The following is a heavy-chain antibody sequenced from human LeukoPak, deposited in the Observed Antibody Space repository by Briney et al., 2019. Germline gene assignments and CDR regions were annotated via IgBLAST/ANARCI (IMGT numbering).Heavy chain of an antibody. CDR2: ISYDGSYK. D-gene: IGHD4-17*01. V-gene: IGHV3-30*18. CDR3: AKVGDYGDYALDY. CDR1: GGSVASDY. J-gene: IGHJ4*02. Sequence: PSETLSLTCSVSGGSVASDYWSWVRQAPGKGLEWVAVISYDGSYKYYADSVKGRFTISRDNSKNTLYLQMNSLRAEDTAVYYCAKVGDYGDYALDYWGQGTLVTVSS.